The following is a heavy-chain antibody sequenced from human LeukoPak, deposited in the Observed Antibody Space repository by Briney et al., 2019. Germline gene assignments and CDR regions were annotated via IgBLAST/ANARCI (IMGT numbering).Heavy chain of an antibody. CDR1: GFSFSGHW. Sequence: QSGESLRFTCIASGFSFSGHWMHWARQLPGKGLVWVSRISPTGSTTSYADSVKGRFTVSRDNAKNTLYLQVNNLRAEDTAVYYCARGPNSNWSGLDFWGQGTLLTVSS. D-gene: IGHD6-6*01. CDR3: ARGPNSNWSGLDF. V-gene: IGHV3-74*01. J-gene: IGHJ4*02. CDR2: ISPTGSTT.